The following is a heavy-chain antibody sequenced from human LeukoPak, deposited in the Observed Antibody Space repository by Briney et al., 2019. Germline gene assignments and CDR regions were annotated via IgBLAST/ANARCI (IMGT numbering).Heavy chain of an antibody. Sequence: ALILSCAACGFTFISYFWHGLRQAPGKGREGLTIIWFDGNNQHYADSVEGRLTIYRDKSKHTLYLQMNSLRDEDTAVYYCASARPPRSWTVFDIWGQGTMVTVSS. CDR3: ASARPPRSWTVFDI. CDR2: IWFDGNNQ. D-gene: IGHD6-13*01. J-gene: IGHJ3*02. V-gene: IGHV3-33*01. CDR1: GFTFISYF.